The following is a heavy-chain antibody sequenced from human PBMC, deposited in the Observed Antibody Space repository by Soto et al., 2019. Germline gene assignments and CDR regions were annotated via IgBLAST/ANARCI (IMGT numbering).Heavy chain of an antibody. CDR3: AKGKLEQQLVIYLCDY. CDR2: ISYDGSNK. Sequence: QVQLVESGGGVVQPGRSLRLSCAASGFTFSSYGMHWVRQAPGKGLEWVAVISYDGSNKYYADSVKGRFTISRDNSKKTLYLQMNSLRAEDTAVYYCAKGKLEQQLVIYLCDYWGQGTLVTVSS. J-gene: IGHJ4*02. V-gene: IGHV3-30*18. D-gene: IGHD6-13*01. CDR1: GFTFSSYG.